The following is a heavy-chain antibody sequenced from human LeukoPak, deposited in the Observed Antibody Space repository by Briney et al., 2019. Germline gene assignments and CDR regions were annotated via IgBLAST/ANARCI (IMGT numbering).Heavy chain of an antibody. CDR2: IIPIFGTA. V-gene: IGHV1-69*05. Sequence: SVKVSCKASGGTFSNYAISWVRQAPGQGLDWMGRIIPIFGTANYAQKFQGRVTITTDESTTTAYMELSSLRSEDTAVYYCASYDSSGYYRHDGYFDLWGRGTLVTVSS. D-gene: IGHD3-22*01. J-gene: IGHJ2*01. CDR1: GGTFSNYA. CDR3: ASYDSSGYYRHDGYFDL.